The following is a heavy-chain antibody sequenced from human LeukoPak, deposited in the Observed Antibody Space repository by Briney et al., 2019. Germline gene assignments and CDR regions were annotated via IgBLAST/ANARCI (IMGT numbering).Heavy chain of an antibody. Sequence: GGSLRLSCAASGFTFSSYSMNWVRQAPGKGLEWVSSISSSSSYIYYADSVKGRFTTSRDNAKNSLYLQMNSLRAEDTAVYYCAKRDPYYDILTGYYSSRDYFGYWGQGTLVTVSS. D-gene: IGHD3-9*01. J-gene: IGHJ4*02. V-gene: IGHV3-21*04. CDR3: AKRDPYYDILTGYYSSRDYFGY. CDR1: GFTFSSYS. CDR2: ISSSSSYI.